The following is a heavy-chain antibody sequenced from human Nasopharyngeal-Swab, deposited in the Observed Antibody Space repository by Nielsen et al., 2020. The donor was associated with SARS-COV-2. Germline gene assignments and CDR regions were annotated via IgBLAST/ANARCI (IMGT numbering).Heavy chain of an antibody. CDR2: IGTAGDT. D-gene: IGHD2-2*01. V-gene: IGHV3-13*01. CDR1: GFTVSSYD. CDR3: ARSKRSIGYCSSTSCYDVDYFDY. J-gene: IGHJ4*02. Sequence: GGSLRLSCAASGFTVSSYDMHWVRQATGKGLEWVSAIGTAGDTYYPGSVKGRFTISRENAKNSLYLQMNSLRAGDTAVYYCARSKRSIGYCSSTSCYDVDYFDYWGQGTLVTVSS.